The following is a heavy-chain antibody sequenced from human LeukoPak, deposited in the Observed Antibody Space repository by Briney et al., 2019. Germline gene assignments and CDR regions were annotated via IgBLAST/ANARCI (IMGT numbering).Heavy chain of an antibody. J-gene: IGHJ4*02. Sequence: GGSLRLSCAAFGFTFSNYPMNWVRQAPGKGLEWVSNVRPGDRARSYADSVRGRFTISRDDAKNSLYLQMNSLRDEDTAVYYCATDSHYAFDFWGLGTLVTVSS. CDR3: ATDSHYAFDF. CDR2: VRPGDRAR. V-gene: IGHV3-48*02. CDR1: GFTFSNYP. D-gene: IGHD4-17*01.